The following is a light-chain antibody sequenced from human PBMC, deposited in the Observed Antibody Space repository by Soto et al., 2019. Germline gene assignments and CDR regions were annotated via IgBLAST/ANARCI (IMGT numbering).Light chain of an antibody. CDR3: QQYTNWPPFT. CDR1: QSVSSN. Sequence: EILMTQSPATLSVSPGERATLSCRASQSVSSNLAWYQQRPGQAPRLLIYGASTRATGFSARFSGSGSGTEFTLTISSLQSEDFAVYYCQQYTNWPPFTFGQGTRLEIK. V-gene: IGKV3-15*01. J-gene: IGKJ2*01. CDR2: GAS.